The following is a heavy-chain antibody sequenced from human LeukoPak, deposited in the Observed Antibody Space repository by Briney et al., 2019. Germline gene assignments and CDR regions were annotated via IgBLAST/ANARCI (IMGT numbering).Heavy chain of an antibody. CDR1: GLAFSNYA. J-gene: IGHJ4*02. CDR2: ISGSGGNT. CDR3: AKEGSTVTAGQYFDY. Sequence: GGSLRLSCAASGLAFSNYAMRWVRQAPGKGLEWVSTISGSGGNTYYADSVKGRFSVSRDNSKTTLYLQMNSLRAEDTAVYYCAKEGSTVTAGQYFDYWGQGTLVTVSS. D-gene: IGHD4-17*01. V-gene: IGHV3-23*01.